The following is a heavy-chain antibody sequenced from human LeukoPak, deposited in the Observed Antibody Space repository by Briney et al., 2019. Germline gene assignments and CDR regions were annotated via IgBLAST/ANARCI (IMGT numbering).Heavy chain of an antibody. J-gene: IGHJ3*02. CDR3: ARVTGDRRGHAFDI. CDR1: GYTFTGYY. Sequence: ASVKVSCKASGYTFTGYYMHWVRRAPGQGLEWMGWINPNSGGTNYAQKFQGRVTMTRDTSISTAYMELSRLRSDDTAVYYCARVTGDRRGHAFDIWGQGTMVTVSS. D-gene: IGHD7-27*01. CDR2: INPNSGGT. V-gene: IGHV1-2*02.